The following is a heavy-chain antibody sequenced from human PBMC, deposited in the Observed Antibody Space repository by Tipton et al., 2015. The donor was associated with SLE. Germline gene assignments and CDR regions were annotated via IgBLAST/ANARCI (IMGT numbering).Heavy chain of an antibody. D-gene: IGHD6-19*01. V-gene: IGHV4-39*07. J-gene: IGHJ4*02. Sequence: TYYNPSLKSRVTISVDTSKNQFSLKLSSVTAADTAVYYCARLVGGWHYFDYWGQGMLVSVSS. CDR2: T. CDR3: ARLVGGWHYFDY.